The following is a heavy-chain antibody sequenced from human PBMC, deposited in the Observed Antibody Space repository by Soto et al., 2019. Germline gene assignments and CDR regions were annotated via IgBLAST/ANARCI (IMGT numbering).Heavy chain of an antibody. D-gene: IGHD4-4*01. J-gene: IGHJ4*02. Sequence: GGSLRLSCAASGFTFSSYAMHWVRQAPGKGLEWVAVISYDGSNKYYADSVKGRFTISRDNSKNTLYLQMNSLRAEDTAVYYCARAVTPSRQSFDYWGQGTLVTVSS. CDR2: ISYDGSNK. CDR3: ARAVTPSRQSFDY. V-gene: IGHV3-30-3*01. CDR1: GFTFSSYA.